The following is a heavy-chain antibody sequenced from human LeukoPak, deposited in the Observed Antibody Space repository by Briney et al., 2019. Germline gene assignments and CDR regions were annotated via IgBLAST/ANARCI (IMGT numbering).Heavy chain of an antibody. CDR1: GYTFTSYD. CDR3: ARGGSVRFLEWLSYYYYGMDV. J-gene: IGHJ6*02. D-gene: IGHD3-3*01. Sequence: WASVKVSCKASGYTFTSYDINWVRQATGQGLEWMGWMNPNSGNTGYAQKFQGRVTMTRNTSISTAYMELSSLRSEDTAVYYCARGGSVRFLEWLSYYYYGMDVWGQGTTVTVSS. V-gene: IGHV1-8*01. CDR2: MNPNSGNT.